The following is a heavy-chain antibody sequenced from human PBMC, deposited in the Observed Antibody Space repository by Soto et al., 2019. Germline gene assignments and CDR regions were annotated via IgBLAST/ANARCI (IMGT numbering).Heavy chain of an antibody. CDR2: INHSGST. D-gene: IGHD1-26*01. J-gene: IGHJ6*02. CDR1: GGSFSGYY. Sequence: SETLSLTCAVYGGSFSGYYWSWIRQPPGKGLEWIGEINHSGSTNYNPSLKSRVTISVDTSKNQFSLKLSSVTAADTAVYYCARWGGFTTIGSHYYYGMDVWGQGTTVTVSS. CDR3: ARWGGFTTIGSHYYYGMDV. V-gene: IGHV4-34*01.